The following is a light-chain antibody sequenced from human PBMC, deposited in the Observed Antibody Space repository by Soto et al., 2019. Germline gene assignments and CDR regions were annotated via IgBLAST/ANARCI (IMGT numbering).Light chain of an antibody. Sequence: AIRMTQSPSSLSASTGDRVTITCRASQGISSYLAWYQQKPGKAPKLLIYAASTLQSGVPSRCSGSGSGTDFTLTISCLQSEDFATYYCQQYYSYPGFTFGPGTKVDIK. J-gene: IGKJ3*01. V-gene: IGKV1-8*01. CDR1: QGISSY. CDR3: QQYYSYPGFT. CDR2: AAS.